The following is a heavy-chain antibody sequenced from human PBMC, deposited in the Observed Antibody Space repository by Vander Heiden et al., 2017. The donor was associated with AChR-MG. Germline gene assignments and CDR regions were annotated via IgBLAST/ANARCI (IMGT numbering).Heavy chain of an antibody. CDR3: VRDRGGGHYFDL. J-gene: IGHJ4*02. CDR1: GLTFRNYG. D-gene: IGHD3-10*01. CDR2: IWYDGSNK. V-gene: IGHV3-33*01. Sequence: QVQLVESGGGVVQAGRSLRLSCAASGLTFRNYGMHWVRQGPGKGLEWVAVIWYDGSNKYYAESVEGRFTFSRDNSRNTLNLQMNSRRVEDTAVYYCVRDRGGGHYFDLWCQGTRVTVSS.